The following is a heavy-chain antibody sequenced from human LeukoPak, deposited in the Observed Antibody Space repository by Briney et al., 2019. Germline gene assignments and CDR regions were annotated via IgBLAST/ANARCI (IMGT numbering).Heavy chain of an antibody. CDR3: ARMRPYYFDY. CDR1: GFIFSSYW. J-gene: IGHJ4*02. V-gene: IGHV3-7*01. CDR2: IKQDGSEK. Sequence: GGSLRLSCAASGFIFSSYWMSWVRQAPGKGLEWVANIKQDGSEKYYVDSVKGRFTISRDNAKNSLYLQMNSLRAEDTAVYYCARMRPYYFDYWGQGTLVTVSS.